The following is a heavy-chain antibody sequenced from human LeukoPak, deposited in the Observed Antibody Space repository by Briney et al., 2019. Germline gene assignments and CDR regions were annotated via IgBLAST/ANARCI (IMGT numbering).Heavy chain of an antibody. V-gene: IGHV4-34*01. D-gene: IGHD6-19*01. CDR2: INHSGST. Sequence: PSETLSLTCAVYGGSFSGYYWSWIRQPPGKGLEWIGEINHSGSTNYNPSLKSRVTISVDTSKNQFSLKLSSVTAADTAVYYCARGTSSGWYPLSGYYGMDVWGQGTTVTVSS. CDR1: GGSFSGYY. CDR3: ARGTSSGWYPLSGYYGMDV. J-gene: IGHJ6*02.